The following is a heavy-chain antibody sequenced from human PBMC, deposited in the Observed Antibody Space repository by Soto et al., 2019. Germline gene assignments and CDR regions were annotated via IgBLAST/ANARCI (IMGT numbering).Heavy chain of an antibody. Sequence: QVRLVQSGTEVKKPGASVMVSCKAPGYTFANYAIHWVRRAPGQDFEWMGWINAGNGNTRNSQKFQGRVTFTRDTSATTDHMAVGSLRLEDTAVYDCAVDLSGWWLTNGHFGGDGWGPVTTVIVSS. D-gene: IGHD6-19*01. CDR2: INAGNGNT. J-gene: IGHJ6*02. V-gene: IGHV1-3*01. CDR1: GYTFANYA. CDR3: AVDLSGWWLTNGHFGGDG.